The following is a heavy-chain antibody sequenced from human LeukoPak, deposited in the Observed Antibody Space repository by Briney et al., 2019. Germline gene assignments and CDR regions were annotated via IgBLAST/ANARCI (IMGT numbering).Heavy chain of an antibody. CDR3: AKARDYGDYAVYCYYMDV. CDR2: ISGSGGST. J-gene: IGHJ6*03. CDR1: GFTFSSYA. D-gene: IGHD4-17*01. Sequence: PGGSLRLSCAASGFTFSSYAMSWVRQAPGKGLEWVSAISGSGGSTYYADSVKGRFTISRDNSKNTLYLQMNSLRAEDTAVYYCAKARDYGDYAVYCYYMDVWGKGTTVTVSS. V-gene: IGHV3-23*01.